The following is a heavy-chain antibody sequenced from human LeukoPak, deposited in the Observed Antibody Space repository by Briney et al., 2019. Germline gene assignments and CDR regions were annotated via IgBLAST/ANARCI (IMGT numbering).Heavy chain of an antibody. Sequence: GGSLRLSCAASGFTLNDYGMSWVRQARGKWLEWVSGINWNGDTTSYADSVKGRFTISRDNARNFLYLQMNSLRAEDTALYYCARDFVAVSGTGNYWGQGTLVTVSS. CDR3: ARDFVAVSGTGNY. V-gene: IGHV3-20*04. CDR1: GFTLNDYG. J-gene: IGHJ4*02. D-gene: IGHD1-1*01. CDR2: INWNGDTT.